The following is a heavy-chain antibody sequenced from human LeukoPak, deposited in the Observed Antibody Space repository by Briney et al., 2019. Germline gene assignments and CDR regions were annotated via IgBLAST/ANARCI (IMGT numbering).Heavy chain of an antibody. CDR1: GFTFSSSA. Sequence: GGSLRLSCAASGFTFSSSAMSWVRQAPGKGLEWVSAISNNGGYTYYADSVQGRFTISRDNSKSTLCLQMSSLRAEDTAVYYCVRAAPGDCSSTSCSLFDNWGQGILVTVSS. CDR3: VRAAPGDCSSTSCSLFDN. CDR2: ISNNGGYT. V-gene: IGHV3-23*01. J-gene: IGHJ4*02. D-gene: IGHD2-2*01.